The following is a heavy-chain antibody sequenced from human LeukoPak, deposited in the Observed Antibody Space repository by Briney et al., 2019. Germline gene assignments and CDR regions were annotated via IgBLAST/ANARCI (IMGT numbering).Heavy chain of an antibody. CDR2: ISSSSSYI. CDR1: GFTFSDYS. D-gene: IGHD3-10*02. Sequence: PGESLRLSCAASGFTFSDYSMNWVRQAPGKGLEWVSSISSSSSYIFYADSVRGRFSISRDNAKSTLFLQMNSLRAEDTAVYYCAELGITMIGGVWGKGTTVTISS. V-gene: IGHV3-21*04. CDR3: AELGITMIGGV. J-gene: IGHJ6*04.